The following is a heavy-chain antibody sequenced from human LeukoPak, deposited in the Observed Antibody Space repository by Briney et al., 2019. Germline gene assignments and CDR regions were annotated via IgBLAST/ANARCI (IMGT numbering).Heavy chain of an antibody. J-gene: IGHJ4*02. D-gene: IGHD6-19*01. V-gene: IGHV3-74*01. CDR3: ARAPAGWYGCDY. Sequence: PGGSLRLSCGASGFTFSCYLMHWVRQAPGKGLEWVSRIYSDGSTTTYADSVKGRFTISRDNAKNTLYLQMNSLRVEDTAVYYCARAPAGWYGCDYWGQGTLVTVSS. CDR2: IYSDGSTT. CDR1: GFTFSCYL.